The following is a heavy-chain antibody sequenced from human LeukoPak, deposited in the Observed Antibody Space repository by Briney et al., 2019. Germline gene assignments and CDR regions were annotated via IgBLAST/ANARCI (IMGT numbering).Heavy chain of an antibody. CDR2: ISGSGGST. CDR3: AREPVAGRDYYYGMDV. V-gene: IGHV3-23*01. Sequence: GGSLRLSCAASGFTFSSYAMSWVRQAPGKGLEWVSAISGSGGSTYYADSVKGRFTISRDNAKNSLYLQMNSLRAEDTAVYYCAREPVAGRDYYYGMDVWGQGTTVTVSS. D-gene: IGHD6-19*01. J-gene: IGHJ6*02. CDR1: GFTFSSYA.